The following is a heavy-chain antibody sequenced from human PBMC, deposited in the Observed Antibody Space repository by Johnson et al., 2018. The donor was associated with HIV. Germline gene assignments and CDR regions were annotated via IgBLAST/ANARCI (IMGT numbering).Heavy chain of an antibody. J-gene: IGHJ3*02. CDR3: AKDAVYYYVSAFDI. D-gene: IGHD3-10*02. CDR1: GFTFSSYG. Sequence: QVQLVESGGGVVQPGRSLRLSCAASGFTFSSYGMHWVRQAPAKGLEWVAVIPYDGSNKYYADSVKGRFTISRDDAKNTLFLQMNSLRAEDTAVYYCAKDAVYYYVSAFDIWGQGTMVTVSS. V-gene: IGHV3-30*18. CDR2: IPYDGSNK.